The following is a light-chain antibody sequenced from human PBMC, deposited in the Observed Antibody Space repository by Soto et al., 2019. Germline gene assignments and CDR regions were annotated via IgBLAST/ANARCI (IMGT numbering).Light chain of an antibody. CDR3: SSYTSSSTYV. CDR1: SSDVGGYNY. CDR2: DVS. J-gene: IGLJ1*01. Sequence: QSVLTQPASVSGSPGQSITISCTGTSSDVGGYNYVSWYQQHPGKAPKLMIYDVSNRPSGVSNRFSGSKSGTTASLTISGLQAEDDADYYCSSYTSSSTYVFGTGTKVTVL. V-gene: IGLV2-14*01.